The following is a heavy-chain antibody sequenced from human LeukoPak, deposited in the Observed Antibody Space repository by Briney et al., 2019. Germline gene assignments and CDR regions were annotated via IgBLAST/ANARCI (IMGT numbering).Heavy chain of an antibody. D-gene: IGHD4-17*01. CDR3: ARAGGDYGYFDY. V-gene: IGHV4-38-2*01. J-gene: IGHJ4*02. CDR2: LYHSGGT. Sequence: SETLSLTCAVSSYSISSGYYWGWIRQPPGKGLEWIGSLYHSGGTYYNPSLKSRVTISVDTSKSQFSLKLTSVTAADTAVYYCARAGGDYGYFDYWGQGTLVTVSS. CDR1: SYSISSGYY.